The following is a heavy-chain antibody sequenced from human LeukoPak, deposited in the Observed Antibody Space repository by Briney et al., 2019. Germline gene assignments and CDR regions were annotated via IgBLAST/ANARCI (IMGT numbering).Heavy chain of an antibody. J-gene: IGHJ5*02. CDR2: VIYDGSDK. CDR1: GFTFRDYA. CDR3: ARNYDNSGYYYVGGES. D-gene: IGHD3-22*01. Sequence: GGSLRLSCSASGFTFRDYAMHWVRQAPGKGLEWLAVVIYDGSDKYYADSVKGRFTISRDNSKNTPFLQMNRLRTEDTGVYYCARNYDNSGYYYVGGESWGQGTLVTVSP. V-gene: IGHV3-30-3*01.